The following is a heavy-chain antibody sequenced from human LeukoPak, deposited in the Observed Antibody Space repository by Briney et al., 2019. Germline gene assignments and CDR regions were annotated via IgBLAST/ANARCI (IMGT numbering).Heavy chain of an antibody. CDR3: ATYYCSTTSCYPYFFDY. CDR1: GGTFNSYA. CDR2: IIPIFGTA. J-gene: IGHJ4*02. V-gene: IGHV1-69*13. D-gene: IGHD2-2*01. Sequence: SVKVSCKASGGTFNSYAISWVRQAPGQGLEWMGGIIPIFGTANYAQKFQGRVTITADESTSTAYMELRSLRSDDTAVYYCATYYCSTTSCYPYFFDYWGQGTLVTVSS.